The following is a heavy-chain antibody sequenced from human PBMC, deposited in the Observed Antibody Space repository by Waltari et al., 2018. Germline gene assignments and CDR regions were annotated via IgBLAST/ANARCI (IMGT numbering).Heavy chain of an antibody. V-gene: IGHV1-8*01. CDR1: GYTFTSYD. Sequence: QVQLVQSGAEVKKPGASVKVSCKASGYTFTSYDINWVRQATGQGFEWRGWMNPNSGNTGYAQKFQGRVTMTRNTSISTAYMELSSLRSEDTAVYYCAAKYYYDSSGYYWIDYWGQGTLVTVSS. CDR3: AAKYYYDSSGYYWIDY. D-gene: IGHD3-22*01. J-gene: IGHJ4*02. CDR2: MNPNSGNT.